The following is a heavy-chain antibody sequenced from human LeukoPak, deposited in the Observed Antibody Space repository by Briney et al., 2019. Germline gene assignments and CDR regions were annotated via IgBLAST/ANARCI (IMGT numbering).Heavy chain of an antibody. CDR3: ARGVGGSSSSRRWFDP. J-gene: IGHJ5*02. CDR1: GGTFSSYA. Sequence: ASVKVSCKASGGTFSSYAISWVRQAPGQGLEWMGRIIPILGIANYAQKFQDRVTITADKSTSTAYMELSSLRSEDTAVYYCARGVGGSSSSRRWFDPWGQGTLVTVSS. D-gene: IGHD2-15*01. V-gene: IGHV1-69*04. CDR2: IIPILGIA.